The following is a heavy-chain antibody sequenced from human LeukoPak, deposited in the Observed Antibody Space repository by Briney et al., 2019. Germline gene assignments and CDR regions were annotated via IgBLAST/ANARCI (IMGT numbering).Heavy chain of an antibody. V-gene: IGHV4-39*07. CDR1: GGSISSSSYY. CDR3: ARSGNIYYDSSGYIDY. J-gene: IGHJ4*02. Sequence: SETLSLTCTVSGGSISSSSYYWGWIRQPPGKGLEWIGSIYYSGSTYYNPSLKSRVTISVDTSKNQFSLKLSSVTAADTAVYYCARSGNIYYDSSGYIDYWGQGTLVTVSS. D-gene: IGHD3-22*01. CDR2: IYYSGST.